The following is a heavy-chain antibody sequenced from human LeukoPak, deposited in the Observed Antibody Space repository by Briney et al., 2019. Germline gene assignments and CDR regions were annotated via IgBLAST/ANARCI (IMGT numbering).Heavy chain of an antibody. CDR1: GLNFSDYG. J-gene: IGHJ4*02. CDR2: ISYDGTSI. D-gene: IGHD3-22*01. CDR3: TLYFYDSSGLVRDY. V-gene: IGHV3-30*04. Sequence: GGSLRLSCAASGLNFSDYGLHWVRQAPGKGLEWVAGISYDGTSIHYTDSVRGRLTISRDNSQNMLYLQMKSLRAEDTAMYYSTLYFYDSSGLVRDYWGQGTLVTVSS.